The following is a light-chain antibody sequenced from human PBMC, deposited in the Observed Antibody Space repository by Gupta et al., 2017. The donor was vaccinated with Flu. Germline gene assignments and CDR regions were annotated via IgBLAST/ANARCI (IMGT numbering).Light chain of an antibody. CDR1: SSNIGGYD. J-gene: IGLJ3*02. CDR2: DND. Sequence: QSVSTQPLSVSAAPGQNVSNSCSQSSSNIGGYDVSWYHQLPGTAPKLLIYDNDKRPSGIPDRSSGSRSGTSATLDITGLQTGAAADYYCAVWDRSLTGGVFGGGTKLTVL. CDR3: AVWDRSLTGGV. V-gene: IGLV1-51*01.